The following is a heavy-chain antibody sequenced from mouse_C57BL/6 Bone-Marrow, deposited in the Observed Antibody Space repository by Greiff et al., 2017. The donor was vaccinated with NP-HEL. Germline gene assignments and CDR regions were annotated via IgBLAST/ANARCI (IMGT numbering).Heavy chain of an antibody. CDR3: TRGSTTVVDFDD. J-gene: IGHJ2*01. CDR1: GYTFTDYE. V-gene: IGHV1-15*01. Sequence: QVQLQQSGAELVRPGASVTLSCKASGYTFTDYEMHWVKQTPVHGLEWIGAIDPETGGTAYNQKFKGKAILTADKSSSTAYMELRSLTSEDSAVYYCTRGSTTVVDFDDWGQGTTLTVSS. CDR2: IDPETGGT. D-gene: IGHD1-1*01.